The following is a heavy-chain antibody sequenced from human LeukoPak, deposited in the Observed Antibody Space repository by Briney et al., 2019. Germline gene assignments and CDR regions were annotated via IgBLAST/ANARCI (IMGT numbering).Heavy chain of an antibody. CDR2: ISPTGSTT. V-gene: IGHV3-74*01. CDR1: GFSFSGHW. Sequence: GGSLRLSCTASGFSFSGHWMHWARQLPGKGLVWVSRISPTGSTTSYADSVKGRFTVSRDNAKNTLYLQVNNLRAEDTAVYYCARGHKTTWPGFDFWGQGTLLTVPS. D-gene: IGHD1-14*01. J-gene: IGHJ4*02. CDR3: ARGHKTTWPGFDF.